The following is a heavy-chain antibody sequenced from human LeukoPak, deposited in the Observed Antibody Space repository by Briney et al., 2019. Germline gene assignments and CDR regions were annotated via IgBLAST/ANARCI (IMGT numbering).Heavy chain of an antibody. D-gene: IGHD4-23*01. J-gene: IGHJ4*02. CDR3: ARDDYGGNSGLFDY. V-gene: IGHV1-2*02. CDR2: INPNSGGT. CDR1: GYTFTGYY. Sequence: ASVKVSCKASGYTFTGYYMHWVRQAPGQGLEWMGWINPNSGGTNYAQKFQGRVTMTRDTSISTAYMELSRLRSDDTAVYYCARDDYGGNSGLFDYWGQGTLVTVSS.